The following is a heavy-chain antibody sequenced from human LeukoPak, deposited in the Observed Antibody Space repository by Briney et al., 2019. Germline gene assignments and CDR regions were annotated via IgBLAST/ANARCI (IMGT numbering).Heavy chain of an antibody. CDR2: ISGSSSTI. CDR3: AREVQTADDNCFDP. V-gene: IGHV3-48*02. CDR1: GFTFSSYS. J-gene: IGHJ5*02. D-gene: IGHD2-2*01. Sequence: GGSLRLSCAASGFTFSSYSMNWVRQAPGKGLEWVSYISGSSSTIYYADSVKGRFTNSRDNAKNSLYLQMNSLRDEDTAVYYCAREVQTADDNCFDPWGQGTLVTVSS.